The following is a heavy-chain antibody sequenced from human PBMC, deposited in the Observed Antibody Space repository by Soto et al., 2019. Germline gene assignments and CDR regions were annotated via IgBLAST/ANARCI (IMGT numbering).Heavy chain of an antibody. Sequence: GESLRLSCGGSGFTFSDYWMSWVRQAPGKGLEWVANIKEDGSENYYGDSVKGRFTISRDNAKNSLYLQMNSLRAEDTAVYYCAILRGSIFRKPLDYWGQGTLVTVSS. J-gene: IGHJ4*02. D-gene: IGHD3-10*01. CDR3: AILRGSIFRKPLDY. CDR1: GFTFSDYW. V-gene: IGHV3-7*03. CDR2: IKEDGSEN.